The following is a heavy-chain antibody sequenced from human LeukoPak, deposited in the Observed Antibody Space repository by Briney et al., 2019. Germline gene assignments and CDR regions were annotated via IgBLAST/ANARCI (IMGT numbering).Heavy chain of an antibody. D-gene: IGHD6-19*01. CDR2: MNPNSGNT. CDR1: GYTFTSYD. J-gene: IGHJ4*02. CDR3: ARGGILAGTFRIDY. V-gene: IGHV1-8*03. Sequence: ASVKVSCKASGYTFTSYDINWVRQAPGQGLEWMGWMNPNSGNTGYAQKFQGRVTITRNTSICTAYMELSSLRSEDTAVYYCARGGILAGTFRIDYWGQGTLVTVSS.